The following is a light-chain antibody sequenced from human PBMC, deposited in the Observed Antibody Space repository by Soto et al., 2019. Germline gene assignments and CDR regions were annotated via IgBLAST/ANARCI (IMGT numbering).Light chain of an antibody. CDR2: DAS. CDR1: QGISSA. V-gene: IGKV1-13*02. Sequence: AIQLTQSPSSLSASVGDRVTITCRASQGISSALAWYQQKPGKAPKLLIYDASSLESAVPSRFSVSGSGTDFTLTISSLQPEDFATADCQQFNSYPPLTFGGGTKVEIK. CDR3: QQFNSYPPLT. J-gene: IGKJ4*01.